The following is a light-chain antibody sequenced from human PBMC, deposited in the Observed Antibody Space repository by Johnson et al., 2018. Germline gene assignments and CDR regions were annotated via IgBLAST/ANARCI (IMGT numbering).Light chain of an antibody. CDR3: ETWDCSLRAGKV. V-gene: IGLV1-51*02. Sequence: QSVLTQPPSVSAAPGQKVTISCSGSSSNIGNNYVSWYQQLPGTAPKLLIYENNKRPSGIPDRFSGSKSGTSATLGITGLQTGVEAENYVETWDCSLRAGKVFENRTMVTVL. CDR1: SSNIGNNY. J-gene: IGLJ1*01. CDR2: ENN.